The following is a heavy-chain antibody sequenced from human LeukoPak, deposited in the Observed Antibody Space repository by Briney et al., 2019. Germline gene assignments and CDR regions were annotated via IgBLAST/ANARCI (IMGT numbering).Heavy chain of an antibody. Sequence: SGGSLRLSCAASGFTFSSYSMNWVRQAPGKGLEWVSSISSSSSYIYYADSVKGRFTISRDNAKNSLYLQMNSLRAEDTAVYYCARDSRKWLRLFDYWGQGTLVTVSS. V-gene: IGHV3-21*01. D-gene: IGHD5-12*01. J-gene: IGHJ4*02. CDR2: ISSSSSYI. CDR1: GFTFSSYS. CDR3: ARDSRKWLRLFDY.